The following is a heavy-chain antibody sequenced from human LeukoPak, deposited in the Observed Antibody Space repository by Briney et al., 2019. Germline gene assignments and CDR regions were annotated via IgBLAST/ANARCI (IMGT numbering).Heavy chain of an antibody. CDR2: ISDSSTYI. D-gene: IGHD3-9*01. Sequence: GGSLTLSCTASGFTFSTYSMTWVRQAPGKGLEWVSSISDSSTYIYYTDSVKGRFTISRDNAKNSLYLQMNSLRAEDTAVYYCARDGHYDILTGYFQDWGQGTLVTVSS. CDR3: ARDGHYDILTGYFQD. V-gene: IGHV3-21*04. J-gene: IGHJ1*01. CDR1: GFTFSTYS.